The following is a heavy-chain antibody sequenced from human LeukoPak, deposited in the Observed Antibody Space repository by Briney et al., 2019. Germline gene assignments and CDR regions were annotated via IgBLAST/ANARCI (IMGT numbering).Heavy chain of an antibody. V-gene: IGHV3-9*01. CDR2: INWNGDTI. J-gene: IGHJ2*01. Sequence: GRSLRLSCAASGFTFDDHPMHWARQAAGRGLEWVSGINWNGDTIGYASSVKGRFTISRDNAKNSLYLQMNSLGAEDTAVYYCAKDLRSSSWFEWYFDLWGRGTLVTVSS. CDR3: AKDLRSSSWFEWYFDL. D-gene: IGHD6-13*01. CDR1: GFTFDDHP.